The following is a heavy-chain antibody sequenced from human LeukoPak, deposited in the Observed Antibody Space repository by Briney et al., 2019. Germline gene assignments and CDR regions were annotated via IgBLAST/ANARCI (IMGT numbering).Heavy chain of an antibody. J-gene: IGHJ4*02. V-gene: IGHV1-18*01. CDR1: GYTFTSYG. Sequence: ASVKVSCKASGYTFTSYGISWVRQAPGQGLEWMGWISAYNGNTNYAQKLQGRVTMTTDTSTSTAYMELGSLRSDETAVYYCARDGYYYGSGSYYNVGYWGQETLVTVSS. CDR3: ARDGYYYGSGSYYNVGY. D-gene: IGHD3-10*01. CDR2: ISAYNGNT.